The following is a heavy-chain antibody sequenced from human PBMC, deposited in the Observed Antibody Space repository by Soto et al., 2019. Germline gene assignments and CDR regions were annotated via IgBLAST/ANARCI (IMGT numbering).Heavy chain of an antibody. D-gene: IGHD3-10*01. Sequence: TSETLSLTCIVSRGSISSYYWSWVRQPPGKGLEWIGFIHRTGSTKYNPSLESRVTISVDTSQNQLSLRLSSVTAADTAVYYCAREGAGSGKNNWFDPWGQGILVTVSS. CDR3: AREGAGSGKNNWFDP. CDR1: RGSISSYY. V-gene: IGHV4-59*01. J-gene: IGHJ5*02. CDR2: IHRTGST.